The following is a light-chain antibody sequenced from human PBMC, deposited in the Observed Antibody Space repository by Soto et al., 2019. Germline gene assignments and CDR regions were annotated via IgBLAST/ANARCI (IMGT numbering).Light chain of an antibody. Sequence: QSVLTQPPSLSWAPGQRVTISCTVSSSNIGAGYDVHWYQQRPGTAPKLLIYGNKNRPSGVPDRFSGSKSGTSASLAITGLQAEDEADYYCQSYDSSLSVSYVFGTGTKVTVL. J-gene: IGLJ1*01. CDR1: SSNIGAGYD. V-gene: IGLV1-40*01. CDR2: GNK. CDR3: QSYDSSLSVSYV.